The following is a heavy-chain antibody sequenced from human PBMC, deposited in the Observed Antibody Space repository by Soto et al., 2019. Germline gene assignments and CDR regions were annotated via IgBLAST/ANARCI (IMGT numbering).Heavy chain of an antibody. D-gene: IGHD3-9*01. CDR1: GYTFTTYA. CDR3: ARSVEVLRYFDWLHYFDY. CDR2: ISDYNGNT. Sequence: QVQLVQSGAEVKKPGASVKVSCRASGYTFTTYAINWVRQAPGQGLEWMGWISDYNGNTNYAQKLQDRVTLTTDTSTSTAYMELRSLRSDDTAVYYCARSVEVLRYFDWLHYFDYWGQGTLVTVSS. V-gene: IGHV1-18*01. J-gene: IGHJ4*02.